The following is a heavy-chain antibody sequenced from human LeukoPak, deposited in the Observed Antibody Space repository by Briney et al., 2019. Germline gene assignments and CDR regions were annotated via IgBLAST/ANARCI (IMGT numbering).Heavy chain of an antibody. Sequence: PGGSLRLSCAASGFTFSDYYMSWIRQATGKGLEWVSYISSSGSTIYYADSVKGRFTISRDNAKNSLYLQMNSLRAEDTAVYYCARDMIVVGLGAFDIWGQGTMVTVSS. V-gene: IGHV3-11*01. CDR2: ISSSGSTI. D-gene: IGHD3-22*01. CDR1: GFTFSDYY. J-gene: IGHJ3*02. CDR3: ARDMIVVGLGAFDI.